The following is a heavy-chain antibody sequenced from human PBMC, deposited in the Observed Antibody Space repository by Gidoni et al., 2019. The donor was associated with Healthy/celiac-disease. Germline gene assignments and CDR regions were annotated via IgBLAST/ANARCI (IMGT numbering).Heavy chain of an antibody. CDR1: GGTFSSYA. Sequence: QVQLVQSGAEVKKPGSSVKVSCKASGGTFSSYAIRWVRQALGQGLEWMGGSIPIFGTANYAQKFQGRVTITADKSTSTAYMELSSLRESRDLASRALPYGYYYGMEVWGQGTTVTVSS. V-gene: IGHV1-69*06. J-gene: IGHJ6*02. CDR2: SIPIFGTA. CDR3: LPYGYYYGMEV. D-gene: IGHD6-6*01.